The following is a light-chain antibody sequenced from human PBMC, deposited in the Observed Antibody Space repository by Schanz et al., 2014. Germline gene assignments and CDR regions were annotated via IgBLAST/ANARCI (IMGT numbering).Light chain of an antibody. CDR2: GAS. J-gene: IGKJ5*01. V-gene: IGKV3-15*01. CDR3: QQYFNTLIT. Sequence: EIVMTQSPATLSVSPGERGTLSCRASQTVSNNLAWYQQKPGQTPRLLIYGASTRATGIPAKFSGSGSGTEFTLTISSLQAEDVAVYYCQQYFNTLITFGQGTRLDIK. CDR1: QTVSNN.